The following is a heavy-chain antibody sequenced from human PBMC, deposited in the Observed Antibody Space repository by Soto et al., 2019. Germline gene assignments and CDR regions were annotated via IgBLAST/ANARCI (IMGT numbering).Heavy chain of an antibody. CDR3: ARDLDLAARAGGAFDI. V-gene: IGHV4-31*03. CDR2: IYYSGST. CDR1: GGSISSGGYY. Sequence: QVQLQEPGPGLVKPSQTLSLTCTVSGGSISSGGYYWSWIRQHPGKGLEWIGYIYYSGSTYYNPSLKSRVTISVDTSKNQCSLKLSSVTAADTAVYYCARDLDLAARAGGAFDIWGQGTMVTVSS. J-gene: IGHJ3*02. D-gene: IGHD6-6*01.